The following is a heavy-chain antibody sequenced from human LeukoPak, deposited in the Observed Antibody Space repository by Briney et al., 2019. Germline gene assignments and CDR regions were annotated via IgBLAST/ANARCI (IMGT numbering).Heavy chain of an antibody. CDR3: ATRGPGIGSDGTFFGS. J-gene: IGHJ4*02. CDR2: IYSGGST. V-gene: IGHV3-53*01. D-gene: IGHD6-13*01. CDR1: GFTVSGSY. Sequence: GGSLRLSCAASGFTVSGSYMSWVRQAPGKGLEWVSVIYSGGSTQYADSVKGRLTISRDSSKNTLSLQMKSERAEDTGVYYCATRGPGIGSDGTFFGSWGQGTLVTVSS.